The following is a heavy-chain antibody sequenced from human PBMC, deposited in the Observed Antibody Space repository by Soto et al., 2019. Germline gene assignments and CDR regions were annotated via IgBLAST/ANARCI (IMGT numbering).Heavy chain of an antibody. J-gene: IGHJ4*02. Sequence: QVQLQQWGAGLLKPSETLSLTCAVYGGSFSGYYWSWIRQPPGKGLEWIGEINHSGSTDYNPSLKSRVTISVDTSKNQFSLKLSSVTAADTAVYYCARASPSSIAARRVRGNFDYWGQGTLVTVSS. CDR2: INHSGST. CDR3: ARASPSSIAARRVRGNFDY. D-gene: IGHD6-6*01. V-gene: IGHV4-34*01. CDR1: GGSFSGYY.